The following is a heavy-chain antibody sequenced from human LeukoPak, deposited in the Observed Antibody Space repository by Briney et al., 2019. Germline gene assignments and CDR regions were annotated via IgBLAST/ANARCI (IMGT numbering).Heavy chain of an antibody. CDR3: ARQPAYYYMDV. V-gene: IGHV3-7*01. CDR2: IKTDGSET. D-gene: IGHD6-13*01. CDR1: GFTLRSHW. Sequence: PGGSLRLSCAASGFTLRSHWMRWVRQAPGKGLEWVANIKTDGSETYYVDSMMGRFTISRDNAKNSLYLQMNSLRVEDTAVYYCARQPAYYYMDVWGKGTTVTVS. J-gene: IGHJ6*03.